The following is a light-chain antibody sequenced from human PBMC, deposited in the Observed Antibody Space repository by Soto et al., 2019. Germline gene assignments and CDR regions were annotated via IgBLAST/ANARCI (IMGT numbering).Light chain of an antibody. CDR2: DVT. CDR3: CSFVGL. CDR1: SSDVGRYNY. V-gene: IGLV2-11*01. Sequence: QSALTQPRSVSGSPGQSVAISCAGTSSDVGRYNYVSWYQQYPGKAPKLIIYDVTKRPSGVPDRFSGSKSGNTASLTISGLQAEDEADYYCCSFVGLFGGGTKLTVL. J-gene: IGLJ2*01.